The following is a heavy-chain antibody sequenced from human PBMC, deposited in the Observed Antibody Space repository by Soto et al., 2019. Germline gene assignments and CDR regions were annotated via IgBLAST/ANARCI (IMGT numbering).Heavy chain of an antibody. D-gene: IGHD6-19*01. J-gene: IGHJ3*02. V-gene: IGHV4-59*01. Sequence: SETLSLTCTVSGGSISSYYWSWIRQPPGKGREWIGYISYSGSTKYNPSLKSRVTISVDTSKNQFSLKLSSVTAADTAVYYCARQQWLVLNAFDIWGQGTMVTVSS. CDR2: ISYSGST. CDR3: ARQQWLVLNAFDI. CDR1: GGSISSYY.